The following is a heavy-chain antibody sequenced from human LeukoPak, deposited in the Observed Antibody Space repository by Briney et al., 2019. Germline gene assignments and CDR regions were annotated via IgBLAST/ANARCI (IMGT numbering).Heavy chain of an antibody. J-gene: IGHJ4*02. CDR2: INPSGGST. Sequence: ASVKVSCTASGYTFSNYYMHWVRQAPGQGLEWMGIINPSGGSTSYAQKFQGRVTMTRDTSTSTVYMELSSLRSEDTAVYYCARGYSSGWYGVDYWGQGTLVTVSS. V-gene: IGHV1-46*01. CDR3: ARGYSSGWYGVDY. D-gene: IGHD6-19*01. CDR1: GYTFSNYY.